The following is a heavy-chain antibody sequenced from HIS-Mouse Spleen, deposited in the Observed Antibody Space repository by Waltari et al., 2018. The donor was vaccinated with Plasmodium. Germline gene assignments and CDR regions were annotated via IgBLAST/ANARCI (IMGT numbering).Heavy chain of an antibody. Sequence: EVQLVESGGGLVQPGGSLSLSCAASGFTVSSNYMGWVRQAPGKGMEWVSVIYSGGRTYDANSVKGIFTISRDNSKNTLYLQMNSLRAEDTAVYYCARGGGQYYGSGSFDYWGQGTLVTVSS. V-gene: IGHV3-66*01. J-gene: IGHJ4*02. CDR2: IYSGGRT. CDR3: ARGGGQYYGSGSFDY. D-gene: IGHD3-10*01. CDR1: GFTVSSNY.